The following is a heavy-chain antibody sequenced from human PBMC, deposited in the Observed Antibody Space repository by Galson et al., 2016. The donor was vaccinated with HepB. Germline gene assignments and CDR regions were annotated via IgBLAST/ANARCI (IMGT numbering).Heavy chain of an antibody. V-gene: IGHV3-48*01. CDR1: GFTLSRHS. CDR2: ISASSGTI. CDR3: ARPYTYYFGSGSYFDVLHYGMDV. J-gene: IGHJ6*02. D-gene: IGHD3-10*01. Sequence: SLRLSCAGSGFTLSRHSMNWVRQAPGKGLEWVAYISASSGTIYNADSVKGRFTISRDNANNSLSIQMNSLRAEDTAFYYCARPYTYYFGSGSYFDVLHYGMDVWGQGTTVTVSS.